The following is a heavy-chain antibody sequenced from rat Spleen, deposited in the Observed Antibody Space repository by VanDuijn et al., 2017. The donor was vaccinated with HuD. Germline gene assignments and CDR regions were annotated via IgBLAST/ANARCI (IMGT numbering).Heavy chain of an antibody. CDR2: IWGNGNA. CDR3: VSQYYYDGYYRDY. V-gene: IGHV2S61*01. D-gene: IGHD1-12*03. J-gene: IGHJ2*01. Sequence: QVQLKESGPGLMQPSETLSLTCTVSGFSLTRNGVGWVRQPPGKGLEWMGVIWGNGNANYNSVLKSRLSISRDTSKSQVFLKVNNLQTEDTATYFCVSQYYYDGYYRDYWGQGLMVTVSS. CDR1: GFSLTRNG.